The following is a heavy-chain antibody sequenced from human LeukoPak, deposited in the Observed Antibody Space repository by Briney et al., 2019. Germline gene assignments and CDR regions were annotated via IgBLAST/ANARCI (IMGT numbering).Heavy chain of an antibody. Sequence: GGSLRLSCAASGFTFSSYTMNWVRQAPGKGLEWVSSISSSSSYIYYADSLKGRFTISRDNAKNTLYLQMNSLRADDTAVYYCARTISGYDDYFDYWGQGTLVTVSS. J-gene: IGHJ4*02. CDR2: ISSSSSYI. CDR3: ARTISGYDDYFDY. CDR1: GFTFSSYT. D-gene: IGHD5-12*01. V-gene: IGHV3-21*01.